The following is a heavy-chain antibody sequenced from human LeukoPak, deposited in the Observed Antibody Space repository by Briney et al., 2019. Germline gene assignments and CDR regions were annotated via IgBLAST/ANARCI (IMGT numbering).Heavy chain of an antibody. CDR2: IIPILGIA. CDR1: GGTFSSYT. CDR3: ARDPWLAYGGGDCYWV. D-gene: IGHD2-21*01. J-gene: IGHJ4*02. V-gene: IGHV1-69*04. Sequence: SVKVSCKASGGTFSSYTISWVRQAPGQGLEWMGRIIPILGIANYAQKFQGRVTITADKSTSTAYMELRSLRSEDTAVYYCARDPWLAYGGGDCYWVWGLGTLVTVSS.